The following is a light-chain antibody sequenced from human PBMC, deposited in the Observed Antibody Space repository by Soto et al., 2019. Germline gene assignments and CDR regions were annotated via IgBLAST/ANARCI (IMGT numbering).Light chain of an antibody. Sequence: DIPMTQSPSTLSASVGDRVTITCRARQSISSWLAWYQQKPGKAPKLLIYDASSLESGVPSRFSGSGSGTEFTLTIISLQPDDFATYYCKQYNSYSRTFGQGTNVEIK. CDR1: QSISSW. CDR2: DAS. CDR3: KQYNSYSRT. J-gene: IGKJ1*01. V-gene: IGKV1-5*01.